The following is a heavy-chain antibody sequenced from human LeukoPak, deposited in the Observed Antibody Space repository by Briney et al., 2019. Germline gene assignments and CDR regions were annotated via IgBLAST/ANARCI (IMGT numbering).Heavy chain of an antibody. CDR1: GFTFSSYA. D-gene: IGHD6-19*01. V-gene: IGHV3-23*01. CDR2: ISGSGDST. CDR3: AKVRYNSRWLFDY. J-gene: IGHJ4*02. Sequence: GGSLRLSCAASGFTFSSYAMTWVRQAPGKGLEWVSGISGSGDSTYYADSVKGRFTITRDNSKNTFYLQMNSLRAEDTAVYYCAKVRYNSRWLFDYWGQGTLVTVSS.